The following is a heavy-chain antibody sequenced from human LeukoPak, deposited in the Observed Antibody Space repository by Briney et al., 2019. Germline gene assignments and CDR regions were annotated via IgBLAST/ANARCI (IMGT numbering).Heavy chain of an antibody. Sequence: SQTLSLTCTVSGGSISSGGYYWSWIRQPPGKGLEWIGYIYHSGSTYYNPSLKSRVTISVDRSKNQFSLKLSSVTAADTAVYYCAREGGYSGYEGNWFDPWGQGTLVTVSS. J-gene: IGHJ5*02. CDR1: GGSISSGGYY. D-gene: IGHD5-12*01. CDR3: AREGGYSGYEGNWFDP. CDR2: IYHSGST. V-gene: IGHV4-30-2*01.